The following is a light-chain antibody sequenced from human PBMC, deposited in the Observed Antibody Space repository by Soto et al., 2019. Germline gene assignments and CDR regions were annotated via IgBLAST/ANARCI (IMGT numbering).Light chain of an antibody. Sequence: DTQMTQSPSSLSASVGDRVTITCRASPGISNYLAWYQQKPGKVPKLLIYSASTLQSGVPSRFSGSGSGTDFTLTISSLEPEDVATYYCQHYNNAPYTFGQGTKLEIK. CDR3: QHYNNAPYT. CDR2: SAS. V-gene: IGKV1-27*01. CDR1: PGISNY. J-gene: IGKJ2*01.